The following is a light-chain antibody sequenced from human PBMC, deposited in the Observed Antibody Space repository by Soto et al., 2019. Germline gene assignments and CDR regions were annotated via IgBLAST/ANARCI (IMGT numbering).Light chain of an antibody. CDR2: LGS. CDR1: QSLLHSNGYNY. CDR3: MQALQTPRT. V-gene: IGKV2-28*01. Sequence: DIVMTQSPLSLPVTPGEPASISCRSSQSLLHSNGYNYLDRYLQKPRQSPQLLIYLGSNRASGVTDRFSGGGSGTDFTLKISRVEAEDVGVYYCMQALQTPRTFGQGTKLEIK. J-gene: IGKJ2*02.